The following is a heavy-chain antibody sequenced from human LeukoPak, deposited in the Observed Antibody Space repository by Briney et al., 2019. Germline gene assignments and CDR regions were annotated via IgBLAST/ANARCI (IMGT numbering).Heavy chain of an antibody. CDR3: ASGSGVVTPMDV. V-gene: IGHV4-61*01. CDR1: GGSVSSGSYY. CDR2: IYYSGST. D-gene: IGHD2-21*02. J-gene: IGHJ6*02. Sequence: SETLSLTCTVSGGSVSSGSYYWCWIRQPPGKGLEWIGDIYYSGSTNYNPALKSRVTISVDTAKSHFSLKLSSVTAADTAGDYCASGSGVVTPMDVWGQGTTVTVSS.